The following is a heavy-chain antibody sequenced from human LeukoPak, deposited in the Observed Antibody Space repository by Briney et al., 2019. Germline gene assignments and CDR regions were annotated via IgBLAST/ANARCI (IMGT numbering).Heavy chain of an antibody. Sequence: GGSLRLSCAGSGFTIGSYWMSWVRQAPGKGLEWVANIRQDGGEKYYVDSVKGRLTISRDNAKNLLYLQMNSLRAEDTGIYYCARAGYYGDDAFDLWGQGTMVTVSS. J-gene: IGHJ3*01. D-gene: IGHD2/OR15-2a*01. CDR3: ARAGYYGDDAFDL. CDR1: GFTIGSYW. V-gene: IGHV3-7*01. CDR2: IRQDGGEK.